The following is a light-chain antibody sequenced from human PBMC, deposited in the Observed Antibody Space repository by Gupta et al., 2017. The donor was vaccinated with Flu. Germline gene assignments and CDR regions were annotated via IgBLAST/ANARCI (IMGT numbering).Light chain of an antibody. Sequence: DILMTPSPSNLSASVGDRVTITCRDSQTISSWLAWYQQKPGKAPKFLIYQAFRLESGIPSRFSGSGSGTEFTLTISSLQPEDLGTYFCQQYHSYPPTFGGGTKVEI. V-gene: IGKV1-5*03. CDR2: QAF. CDR1: QTISSW. CDR3: QQYHSYPPT. J-gene: IGKJ4*01.